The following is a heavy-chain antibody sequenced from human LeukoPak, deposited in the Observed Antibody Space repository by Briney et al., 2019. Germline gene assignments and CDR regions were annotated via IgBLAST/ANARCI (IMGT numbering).Heavy chain of an antibody. V-gene: IGHV3-11*06. J-gene: IGHJ5*02. D-gene: IGHD3-10*01. Sequence: GGSLRLSCAASGFTFSDYYMSWIRQAPGKGLEWVSYISSSSSYTNYADSVKGRFTISRDNAKGSLYLQMNSLRAEDTAVYYCARTYGSGEGWFDPWGQGTLVTVSS. CDR2: ISSSSSYT. CDR3: ARTYGSGEGWFDP. CDR1: GFTFSDYY.